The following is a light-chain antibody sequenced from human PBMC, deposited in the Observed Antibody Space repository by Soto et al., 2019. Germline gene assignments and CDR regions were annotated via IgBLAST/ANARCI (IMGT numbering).Light chain of an antibody. CDR1: QAISNY. CDR3: HQYDNLPLT. V-gene: IGKV1-33*01. CDR2: DAS. Sequence: DIQMTQSPSSLSASVGDRVTIPCQASQAISNYLNWYQQKPGKSPKLLIYDASHLETGVPSRFSGSGSGTDFTFTISSLPPEDIATYYCHQYDNLPLTFGGGTKVEIK. J-gene: IGKJ4*01.